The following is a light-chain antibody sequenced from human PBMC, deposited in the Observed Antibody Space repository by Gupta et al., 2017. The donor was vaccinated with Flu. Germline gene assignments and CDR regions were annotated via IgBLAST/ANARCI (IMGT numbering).Light chain of an antibody. J-gene: IGLJ3*02. CDR1: SRNIGDDNF. CDR2: DVN. V-gene: IGLV2-14*03. CDR3: GSYTMISTTFWM. Sequence: IPCTGTSRNIGDDNFGSGYQHHPDKAPKLIIYDVNNRYEGVANRVSGSRSGHATALFIAGLQAEDEADYYSGSYTMISTTFWMFGGGTKLTVL.